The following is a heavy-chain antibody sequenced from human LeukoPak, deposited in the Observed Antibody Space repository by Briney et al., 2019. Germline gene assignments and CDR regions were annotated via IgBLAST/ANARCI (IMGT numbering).Heavy chain of an antibody. J-gene: IGHJ3*02. V-gene: IGHV3-30-3*01. CDR2: ISYDGSNK. Sequence: PGGSLRLSRAASGFTFSSYAMHWVRQAPGKGLEWVAVISYDGSNKYYADSVKGRFTISRDNSKNTLYLQMNSLRAEDTAVYYCARVFGDTAMVGAFDIWGQGTMVTVSS. CDR3: ARVFGDTAMVGAFDI. CDR1: GFTFSSYA. D-gene: IGHD5-18*01.